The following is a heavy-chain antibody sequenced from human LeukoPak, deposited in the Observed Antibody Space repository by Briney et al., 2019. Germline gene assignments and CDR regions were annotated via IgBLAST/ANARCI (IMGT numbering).Heavy chain of an antibody. CDR1: GGSISSSSYY. CDR3: ARTVRLPRPSHFDY. Sequence: TSETLSLTCTVSGGSISSSSYYWGWIRQPPGKGLEWIGSIYYSGSTYYNPSLKSRVTISVDTSKNQFSLKLSSVTAADTAVYYCARTVRLPRPSHFDYWGQGTLVTVSS. J-gene: IGHJ4*02. CDR2: IYYSGST. D-gene: IGHD3-10*01. V-gene: IGHV4-39*07.